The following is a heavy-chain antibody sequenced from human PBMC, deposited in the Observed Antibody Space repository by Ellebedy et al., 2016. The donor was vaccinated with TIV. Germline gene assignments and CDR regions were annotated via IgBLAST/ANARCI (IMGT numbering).Heavy chain of an antibody. CDR1: GFTVSSPY. J-gene: IGHJ3*02. Sequence: PGGSLRPSCPAPGFTVSSPYMSWVRQAQGKGLAWVSVFFSGGNTYYADSVKGRFIISRDNSENTLYLHMNSLRGEDTAVYYCAEMGVRVPDAFDIWGQGTMVTVSS. D-gene: IGHD5-24*01. CDR3: AEMGVRVPDAFDI. CDR2: FFSGGNT. V-gene: IGHV3-66*01.